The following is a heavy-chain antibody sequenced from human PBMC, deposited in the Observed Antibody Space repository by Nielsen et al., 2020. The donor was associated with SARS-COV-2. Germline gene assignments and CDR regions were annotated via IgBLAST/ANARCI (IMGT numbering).Heavy chain of an antibody. Sequence: VRQAPGKGLEWVSYISSSSSTIYYADSLKGRFTISRDNAKNSLYLQMNSLRAEDTAVYYCARDDYGDYVPPYLYFDLWGRGTLVTVSS. J-gene: IGHJ2*01. V-gene: IGHV3-48*04. CDR2: ISSSSSTI. CDR3: ARDDYGDYVPPYLYFDL. D-gene: IGHD4-17*01.